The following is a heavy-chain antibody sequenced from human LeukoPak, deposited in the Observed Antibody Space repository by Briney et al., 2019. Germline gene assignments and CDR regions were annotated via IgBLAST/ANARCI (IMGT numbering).Heavy chain of an antibody. D-gene: IGHD5-18*01. Sequence: GGSLRLSCAASGFTFSSYGMHWVRQAPGKGLEWVAFIRYDGSNKYYADSVKGRFTISRDNSKNTLYLQMNSLRAEDTAVYYCARDRGIQLWLDAFDIWGQGTMVTVSS. V-gene: IGHV3-30*02. CDR2: IRYDGSNK. CDR1: GFTFSSYG. CDR3: ARDRGIQLWLDAFDI. J-gene: IGHJ3*02.